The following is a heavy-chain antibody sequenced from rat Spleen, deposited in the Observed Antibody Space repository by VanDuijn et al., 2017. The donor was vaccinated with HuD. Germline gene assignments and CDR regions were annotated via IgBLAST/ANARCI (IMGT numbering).Heavy chain of an antibody. CDR3: TRTLYVYYPHWYFDF. V-gene: IGHV2-1*01. CDR1: GFSLTSNS. Sequence: QVQLKESGPGLVQPSQTLSLTCTVSGFSLTSNSVHWVRQPPGKGLEWMVGIWGDGSTDYNSALKSRLSISRDTSKSQVFLKKNSLQTDDTAIYFCTRTLYVYYPHWYFDFWGPGTMVTVSS. J-gene: IGHJ1*01. D-gene: IGHD1-6*01. CDR2: IWGDGST.